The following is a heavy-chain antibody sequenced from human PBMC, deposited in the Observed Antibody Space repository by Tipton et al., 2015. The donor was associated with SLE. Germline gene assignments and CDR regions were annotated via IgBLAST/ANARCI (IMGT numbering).Heavy chain of an antibody. Sequence: TLSLTCTVSGDSITSTSYYWGWIRQPPGKGLEWIGSIYYSRTTHYNSSLKSRVTISVDTSKNQFSLRLTSVTAADTAVYYCARQGPLWDIALGRGDYWGQGTLVTVSS. D-gene: IGHD2-8*02. V-gene: IGHV4-39*07. CDR3: ARQGPLWDIALGRGDY. J-gene: IGHJ4*02. CDR1: GDSITSTSYY. CDR2: IYYSRTT.